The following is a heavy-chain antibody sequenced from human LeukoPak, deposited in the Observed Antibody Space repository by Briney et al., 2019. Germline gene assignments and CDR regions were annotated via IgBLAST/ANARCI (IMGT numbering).Heavy chain of an antibody. J-gene: IGHJ4*02. D-gene: IGHD2-2*01. CDR1: GGSISSGGYY. V-gene: IGHV4-31*03. Sequence: SETLSLTCTVSGGSISSGGYYWSWIRQHPGKGLEWIGYIYYSGSTYYNPSLKSRVTISVDTSKNQFSLKLSSVTAADTAVYYCARERPAATLALDYWGQGTLVTVSS. CDR2: IYYSGST. CDR3: ARERPAATLALDY.